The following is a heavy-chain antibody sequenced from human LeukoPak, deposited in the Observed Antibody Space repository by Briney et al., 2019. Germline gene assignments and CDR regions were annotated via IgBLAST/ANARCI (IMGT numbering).Heavy chain of an antibody. CDR3: ARVGYYDSSGYYYDNYYGMDV. Sequence: SETLSLTCTVSGGSISSSSYYWGWIRQPPGKGLEWIGNIYYTGSTYYNPSLKSRVTISVDTSKNQFSLKLSSVTAADTAVYYCARVGYYDSSGYYYDNYYGMDVWGQGTTVTVSS. D-gene: IGHD3-22*01. CDR1: GGSISSSSYY. J-gene: IGHJ6*02. V-gene: IGHV4-39*07. CDR2: IYYTGST.